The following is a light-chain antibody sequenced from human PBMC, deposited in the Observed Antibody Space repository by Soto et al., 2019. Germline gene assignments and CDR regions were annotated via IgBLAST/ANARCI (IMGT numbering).Light chain of an antibody. CDR2: DAS. V-gene: IGKV3-20*01. CDR3: HQYGSSSWT. Sequence: EIVLSQSPGTLSLSPGERATLSCRASQSVRSSYLAWYQQKPGQAPRLLLYDASSRDTGIPDRFSGSGSGTDFTVTISRLEPADFAVDYCHQYGSSSWTFGQGTKVEIK. CDR1: QSVRSSY. J-gene: IGKJ1*01.